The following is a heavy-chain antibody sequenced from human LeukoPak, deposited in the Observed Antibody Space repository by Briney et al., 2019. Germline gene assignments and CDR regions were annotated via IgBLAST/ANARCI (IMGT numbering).Heavy chain of an antibody. J-gene: IGHJ4*02. V-gene: IGHV1-2*02. CDR3: AREQSWFDY. Sequence: ASVKVSCKASEYTFTMHWVRQAPGQGLEWMGWINPNSGGTNYAQKFQGRVTMTRDTSISTAYMELSGLRSGDTAVYYCAREQSWFDYWGQGTLVTVSS. CDR1: EYTFT. CDR2: INPNSGGT. D-gene: IGHD5-24*01.